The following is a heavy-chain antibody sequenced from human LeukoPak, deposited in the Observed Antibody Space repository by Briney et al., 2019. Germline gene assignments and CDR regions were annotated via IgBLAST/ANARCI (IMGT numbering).Heavy chain of an antibody. J-gene: IGHJ4*02. CDR3: ARDGNTAKSLGGVDY. CDR1: GGSFSDYY. Sequence: LSLTCAVYGGSFSDYYMSWIRQAPGKGLEWVSYISSSGSTIYYADSVKGRFTISRDNAKNSLYLQMNSLRAEDTAVYYCARDGNTAKSLGGVDYWGQGTLVTVSS. V-gene: IGHV3-11*04. CDR2: ISSSGSTI. D-gene: IGHD5-18*01.